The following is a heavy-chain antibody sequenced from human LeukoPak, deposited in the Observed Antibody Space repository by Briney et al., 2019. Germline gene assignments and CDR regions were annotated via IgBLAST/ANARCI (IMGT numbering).Heavy chain of an antibody. V-gene: IGHV3-53*01. D-gene: IGHD2-21*02. Sequence: GGSLRLSCAASGFTVSSNYMNWVRQAPGKGLEWVSLIYSDGNTYYADSVKGRFTISRDNSKNTLYLQMNSLRTEDTAVYYCARTASTRWSFDYWGQGTLVTVSS. CDR3: ARTASTRWSFDY. CDR1: GFTVSSNY. CDR2: IYSDGNT. J-gene: IGHJ4*02.